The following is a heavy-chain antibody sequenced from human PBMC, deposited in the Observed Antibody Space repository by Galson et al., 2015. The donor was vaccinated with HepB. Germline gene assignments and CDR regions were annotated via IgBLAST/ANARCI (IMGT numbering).Heavy chain of an antibody. CDR3: ARLGNYYGMDV. CDR2: INAGNGNT. V-gene: IGHV1-3*01. CDR1: GYTFTSYA. Sequence: SVKVSCKVSGYTFTSYAMHWVRQAPGQRLEWMGWINAGNGNTKYSQKFQGRVTITRDTSASTAYMELSSLRSEDTAVYYCARLGNYYGMDVWGQGTTVTVSS. J-gene: IGHJ6*02. D-gene: IGHD6-19*01.